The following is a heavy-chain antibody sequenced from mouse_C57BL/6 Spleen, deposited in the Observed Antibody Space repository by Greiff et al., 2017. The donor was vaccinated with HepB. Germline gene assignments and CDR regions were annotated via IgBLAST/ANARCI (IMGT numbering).Heavy chain of an antibody. CDR3: ARFDGSSAWFAY. Sequence: QVQLQQSGAELARPGASVKLSCKASGYTFTSYGISWVKQRTGQGLEWIGEIYPRSGNTYYNEKFKGKATLTADKSSSTAYMELRSLTSEDSAVYFCARFDGSSAWFAYWGQGTLVTVSA. D-gene: IGHD1-1*01. CDR2: IYPRSGNT. V-gene: IGHV1-81*01. J-gene: IGHJ3*01. CDR1: GYTFTSYG.